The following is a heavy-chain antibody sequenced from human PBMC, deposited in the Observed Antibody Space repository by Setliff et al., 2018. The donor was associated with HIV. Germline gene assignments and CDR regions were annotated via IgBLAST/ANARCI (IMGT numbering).Heavy chain of an antibody. D-gene: IGHD5-18*01. CDR1: SDSIRFYY. CDR3: ARDPGYTSGSTFHFDY. V-gene: IGHV4-59*12. J-gene: IGHJ4*02. CDR2: IYSTGDT. Sequence: SETLSLTCTVSSDSIRFYYWTWIRQPPGKGLEWVGHIYSTGDTNYNPSLKSRVTMSVDTSKNQFSLSLSSVTAADTAVYFCARDPGYTSGSTFHFDYWGQGTLVTVSS.